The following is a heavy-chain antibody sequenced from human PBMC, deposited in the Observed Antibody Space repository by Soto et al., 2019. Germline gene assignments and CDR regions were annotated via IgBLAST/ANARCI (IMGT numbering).Heavy chain of an antibody. D-gene: IGHD3-10*01. CDR2: IHPTDSTT. CDR3: ARRRYYSPDVDP. Sequence: GESLKISCKASGYNFANYWIGWVRQRPGEGPEWMGIIHPTDSTTLYSPSVQGHVTISADNSITTAYLQWFSLEASDTAMYYCARRRYYSPDVDPWGQGTQVTVSA. J-gene: IGHJ5*02. V-gene: IGHV5-51*01. CDR1: GYNFANYW.